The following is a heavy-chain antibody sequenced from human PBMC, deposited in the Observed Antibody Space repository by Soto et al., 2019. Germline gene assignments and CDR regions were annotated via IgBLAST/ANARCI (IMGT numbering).Heavy chain of an antibody. CDR2: IYYDGTP. CDR1: GGSISTDSYN. V-gene: IGHV4-39*02. CDR3: ARFFGNAFDV. D-gene: IGHD3-3*01. J-gene: IGHJ3*01. Sequence: QLQLQESGPGLVKPSETLSLTCSVSGGSISTDSYNWDWIRQSPGKGLEWIGTIYYDGTPSYNTSLKSQVTISVDTSRNHFSLKVKSVTAADTAMYYCARFFGNAFDVWGQGTMVKVSS.